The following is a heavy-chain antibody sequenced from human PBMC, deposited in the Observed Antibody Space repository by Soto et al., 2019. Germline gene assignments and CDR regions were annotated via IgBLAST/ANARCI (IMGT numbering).Heavy chain of an antibody. CDR1: GYTFSSYA. D-gene: IGHD7-27*01. J-gene: IGHJ4*02. Sequence: ASVKVSCKASGYTFSSYAMHWVRQAPGQRLEWMGWINAGYGNTKSSQKFQDRVTISRDTSASTAYMELTSPRSEDTAVYYCARDTGDGTFDFWGQGTLVTVSS. V-gene: IGHV1-3*01. CDR3: ARDTGDGTFDF. CDR2: INAGYGNT.